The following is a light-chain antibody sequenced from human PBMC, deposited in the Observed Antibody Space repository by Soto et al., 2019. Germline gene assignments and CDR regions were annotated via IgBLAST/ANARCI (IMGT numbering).Light chain of an antibody. CDR3: SSYAGSSIPVA. J-gene: IGLJ2*01. CDR1: SSDVGGYNF. Sequence: QSALTQPPSASGSPGQSVTISCTGASSDVGGYNFVSWYQHHPGKAPRLMIYDVTQRPSGVPDRFSGSKSGNTASPTVSGLQVDDEAYYYCSSYAGSSIPVAFGGGTKLTVL. V-gene: IGLV2-8*01. CDR2: DVT.